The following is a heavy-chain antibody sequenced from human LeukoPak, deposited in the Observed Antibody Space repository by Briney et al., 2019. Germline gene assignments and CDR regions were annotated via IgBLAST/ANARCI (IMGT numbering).Heavy chain of an antibody. V-gene: IGHV3-21*01. CDR1: GFTFSSYS. J-gene: IGHJ4*02. Sequence: GGSLRLSCAASGFTFSSYSMNWVRQAPGKGLEWVSSISSSSSYIYYADSVKGRFTISRDNAKNSLYLQMNSLRAKDTAVYYCARGRPLRYYYDSSGYLGDYWGQGTLVTVSS. D-gene: IGHD3-22*01. CDR2: ISSSSSYI. CDR3: ARGRPLRYYYDSSGYLGDY.